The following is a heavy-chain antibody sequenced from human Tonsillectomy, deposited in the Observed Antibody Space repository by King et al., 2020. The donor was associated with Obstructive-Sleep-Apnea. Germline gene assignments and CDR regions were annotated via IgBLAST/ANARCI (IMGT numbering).Heavy chain of an antibody. CDR1: GFTFSSYG. D-gene: IGHD1-26*01. Sequence: VQLVESGGGVVQPGKSLRLSCAASGFTFSSYGMHWVRQAPGKGLEWVAVIWYDGSKKYYAESVKGRFAISRDNSKNTLYVQMNSLRAEDTAVYFCAANGREGAFDIWGQGTMVTVSS. V-gene: IGHV3-33*08. J-gene: IGHJ3*02. CDR3: AANGREGAFDI. CDR2: IWYDGSKK.